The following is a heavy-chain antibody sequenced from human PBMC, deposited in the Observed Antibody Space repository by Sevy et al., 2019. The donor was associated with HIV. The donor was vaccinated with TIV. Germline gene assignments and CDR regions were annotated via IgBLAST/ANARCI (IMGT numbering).Heavy chain of an antibody. Sequence: GGSLRLSCAASGFTFSSYAMSWVRQAPGKGLEWVPAISGSGGSTYYADSVKGRFTISRDNSKNTLYLQMNSLRAEDTGVYYWAISSDGYWSRTSCPHYCYYYYMDVWGKGTTVTVSS. V-gene: IGHV3-23*01. CDR3: AISSDGYWSRTSCPHYCYYYYMDV. J-gene: IGHJ6*03. D-gene: IGHD2-2*03. CDR2: ISGSGGST. CDR1: GFTFSSYA.